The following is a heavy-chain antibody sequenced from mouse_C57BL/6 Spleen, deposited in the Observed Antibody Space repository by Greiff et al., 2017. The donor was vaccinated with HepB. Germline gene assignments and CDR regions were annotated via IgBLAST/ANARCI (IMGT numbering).Heavy chain of an antibody. CDR1: GFTFSSYA. D-gene: IGHD4-1*02. CDR3: ASQLGGGAFDY. V-gene: IGHV5-4*01. J-gene: IGHJ2*01. Sequence: EVQVVESGGGLVKPGGSLKLSCAASGFTFSSYAMSWVRQTPEKRLEWVATISDGGSYTYYPDNVKGRFTISRDNAKNNLYLQMSHLKSEDTAMYYCASQLGGGAFDYWGQGTTLTVSS. CDR2: ISDGGSYT.